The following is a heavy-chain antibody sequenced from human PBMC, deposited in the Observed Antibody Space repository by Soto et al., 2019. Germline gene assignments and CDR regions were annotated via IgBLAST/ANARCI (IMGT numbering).Heavy chain of an antibody. J-gene: IGHJ4*02. CDR1: AFTFSSYA. V-gene: IGHV3-30-3*01. Sequence: GGSLRLSCAASAFTFSSYAMHWVRQAPGKGLDWVAVISYDGSDKYYADSVKGRFTVSRDNSKNTLYLQMNSLRAEDTAVYYCARAGGTTVTGLWHFDSWGQGTLVTVSS. D-gene: IGHD4-17*01. CDR2: ISYDGSDK. CDR3: ARAGGTTVTGLWHFDS.